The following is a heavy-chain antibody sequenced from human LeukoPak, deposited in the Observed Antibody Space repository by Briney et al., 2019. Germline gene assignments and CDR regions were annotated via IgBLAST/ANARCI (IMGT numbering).Heavy chain of an antibody. J-gene: IGHJ5*02. Sequence: ASVKVSCKASGYTFTSYYMHWVRQAPGQGLEWMGIINPSGGSTSYAQKFQGRVTMTRDMSTSTVYMELSSLRSEDTAVYYCARFGGSGAALFGPTSIFPAGFDPWGQGTLVTVSS. D-gene: IGHD3-10*01. CDR3: ARFGGSGAALFGPTSIFPAGFDP. V-gene: IGHV1-46*01. CDR1: GYTFTSYY. CDR2: INPSGGST.